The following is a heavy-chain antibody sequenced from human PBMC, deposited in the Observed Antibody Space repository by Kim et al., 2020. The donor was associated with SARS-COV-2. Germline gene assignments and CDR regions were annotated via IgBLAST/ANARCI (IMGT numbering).Heavy chain of an antibody. CDR2: IWYDGSNK. V-gene: IGHV3-33*01. CDR3: AREIPVHDYSIYGMDV. D-gene: IGHD4-4*01. Sequence: GGSLRLSCAASGFTFSSYGMHWVRQAPGKGLEWVSVIWYDGSNKYYADSVKGRFTISRYNSKNTLYLQMNSLRTEDTAVYYCAREIPVHDYSIYGMDVWGPGTTVSVSS. J-gene: IGHJ6*01. CDR1: GFTFSSYG.